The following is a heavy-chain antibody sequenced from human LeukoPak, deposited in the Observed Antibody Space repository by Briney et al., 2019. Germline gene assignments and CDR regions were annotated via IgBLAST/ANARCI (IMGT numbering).Heavy chain of an antibody. CDR2: ISGSGGST. J-gene: IGHJ4*02. Sequence: GGSLRLSCAASGFTFSTYAMNWVRQAPGKGLEWVSAISGSGGSTYYADSVKGRFTISRDNSKNTLYLQMNSLRADDTAVYYCAKAGITGTTIDYWGQGTLVTVSS. CDR3: AKAGITGTTIDY. D-gene: IGHD1-7*01. V-gene: IGHV3-23*01. CDR1: GFTFSTYA.